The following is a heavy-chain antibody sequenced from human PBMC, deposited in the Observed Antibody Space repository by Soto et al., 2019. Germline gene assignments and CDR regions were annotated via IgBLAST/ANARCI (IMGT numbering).Heavy chain of an antibody. D-gene: IGHD3-10*01. Sequence: PGGSLRLSCAAARFTFSDYGMHWVRQAPGKGLQWLATISHHGIRTHYADSVMDRFTISRDNSKNTLYLQMNSLRAEDTAVYYCAKAGSGLQGYFYFGMDVWGQGTTVTVSS. CDR1: RFTFSDYG. J-gene: IGHJ6*02. V-gene: IGHV3-30*18. CDR3: AKAGSGLQGYFYFGMDV. CDR2: ISHHGIRT.